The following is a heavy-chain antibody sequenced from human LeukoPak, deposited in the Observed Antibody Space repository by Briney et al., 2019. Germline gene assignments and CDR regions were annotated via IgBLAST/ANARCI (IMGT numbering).Heavy chain of an antibody. CDR3: ARDYYGSGSYYITDLGGGY. D-gene: IGHD3-10*01. Sequence: GGSLRLSCAASGVTFSGYSMNWVRQAPGKGLEWVSAISSSSSYIYYADSVKGRFTISRDNAKNSLYLQMNSLRAEDTAVYYCARDYYGSGSYYITDLGGGYWGQGTLVTVFS. CDR2: ISSSSSYI. V-gene: IGHV3-21*01. J-gene: IGHJ4*02. CDR1: GVTFSGYS.